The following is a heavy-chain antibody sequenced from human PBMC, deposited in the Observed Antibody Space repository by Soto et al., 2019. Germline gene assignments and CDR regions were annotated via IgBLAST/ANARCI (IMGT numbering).Heavy chain of an antibody. CDR1: GGSFSGYY. V-gene: IGHV4-34*01. J-gene: IGHJ5*02. CDR2: INHSGST. Sequence: SETLSLTCTVYGGSFSGYYWSWIRQPPGKGLEWIGEINHSGSTNYNPSLKSRVTISVDTSKNQFSLKLSSVTAADTAVYYCARFRITMVRGVANWFDPWGQGTLVTVSS. CDR3: ARFRITMVRGVANWFDP. D-gene: IGHD3-10*01.